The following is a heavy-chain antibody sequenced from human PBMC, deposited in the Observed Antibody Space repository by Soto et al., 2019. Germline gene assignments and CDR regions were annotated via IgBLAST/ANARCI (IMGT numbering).Heavy chain of an antibody. V-gene: IGHV3-30-3*01. Sequence: QVQLVESGGGVVQPGRSLRLSCAASGFTFSSYAMHWVRQAPGKGLEWVAVISYDGSNKYYADSVKGRFTIFRDNSKNPLYLQMNSLRAEDTAVYYCARGGGYCISTSCYVDYYYYGMDVWGQGTTVTVSS. CDR2: ISYDGSNK. CDR1: GFTFSSYA. CDR3: ARGGGYCISTSCYVDYYYYGMDV. D-gene: IGHD2-2*01. J-gene: IGHJ6*02.